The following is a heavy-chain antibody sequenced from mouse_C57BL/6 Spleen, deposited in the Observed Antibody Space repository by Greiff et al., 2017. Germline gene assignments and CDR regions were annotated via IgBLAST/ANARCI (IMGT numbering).Heavy chain of an antibody. J-gene: IGHJ2*01. CDR1: GFTFSDYG. D-gene: IGHD1-1*01. Sequence: EVQLQESGGGLVKPGGSLTLSCAASGFTFSDYGMHWVRQAPEKGLEWVAYISSGSSTIYYADTVKGRFTISRDNAKNTLFLQMTSLRSEDTAMYYCARVLLGDYFDYWGQGTTLTVSS. CDR2: ISSGSSTI. V-gene: IGHV5-17*01. CDR3: ARVLLGDYFDY.